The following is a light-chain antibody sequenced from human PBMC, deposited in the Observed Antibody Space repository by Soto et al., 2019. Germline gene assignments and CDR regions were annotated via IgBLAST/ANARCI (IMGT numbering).Light chain of an antibody. Sequence: QSALTQPASVSGSPGQSITISCTGTSSDVGTYNYVSWYQQHPGKAPKLMICEVRNRPSGVSNRFSGSKSGNTASLTISGLQAEDEADYYYSSYTSSSAYVFGTGTKLTVL. CDR1: SSDVGTYNY. V-gene: IGLV2-14*01. CDR3: SSYTSSSAYV. J-gene: IGLJ1*01. CDR2: EVR.